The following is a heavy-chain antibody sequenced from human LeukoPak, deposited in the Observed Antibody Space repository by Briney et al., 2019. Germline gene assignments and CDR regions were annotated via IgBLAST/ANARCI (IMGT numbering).Heavy chain of an antibody. CDR3: ARTNVPPPVGSKELRYFDWQYYFDY. D-gene: IGHD3-9*01. Sequence: ASVKVSCKASGYTFTSYDINWVRQATGQGLEWMGWMNPNSGNTGYAQKFQGRVTMTRNTSISTAYMELSSLRSEDTAVYYCARTNVPPPVGSKELRYFDWQYYFDYWGQGTLVTVSS. CDR2: MNPNSGNT. V-gene: IGHV1-8*01. CDR1: GYTFTSYD. J-gene: IGHJ4*02.